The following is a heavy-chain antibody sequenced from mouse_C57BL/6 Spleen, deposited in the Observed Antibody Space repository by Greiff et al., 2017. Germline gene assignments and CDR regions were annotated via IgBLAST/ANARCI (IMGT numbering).Heavy chain of an antibody. J-gene: IGHJ2*01. Sequence: QVQLKQPGAELVKPGASVKLSCKASGYTFTSYWMHWVKQRPGRGLEWIGRIDPNSGGTKYNEKFKSKATLTVDKPSSTAYMQLSSLTSEDSAVYYCARSEWSRREGYYFDYWGQGTTLTVSS. V-gene: IGHV1-72*01. CDR1: GYTFTSYW. CDR3: ARSEWSRREGYYFDY. D-gene: IGHD1-1*02. CDR2: IDPNSGGT.